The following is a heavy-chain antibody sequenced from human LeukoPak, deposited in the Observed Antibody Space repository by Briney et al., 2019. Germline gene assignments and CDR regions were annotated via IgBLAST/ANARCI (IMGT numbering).Heavy chain of an antibody. CDR2: FDPGDGET. Sequence: ASVKVSCKVSGYTLTELSMHWVRQAPGKGLEWMGGFDPGDGETIYAQKFQGRVTMTEDTSTDTAYMELSNLRSEDTAVYYCATSTYCSGGSCYAWYYYGMDVWGQGTTVTVSS. V-gene: IGHV1-24*01. D-gene: IGHD2-15*01. CDR1: GYTLTELS. J-gene: IGHJ6*02. CDR3: ATSTYCSGGSCYAWYYYGMDV.